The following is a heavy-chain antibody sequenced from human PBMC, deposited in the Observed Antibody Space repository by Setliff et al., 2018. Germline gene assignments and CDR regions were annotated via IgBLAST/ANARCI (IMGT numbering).Heavy chain of an antibody. V-gene: IGHV1-69*13. CDR3: ARSPFPVDTVMVTTFDS. J-gene: IGHJ4*02. Sequence: ASVKVSCKTSRGTFSNYAISWVRQAPGQGLEWMGGTTPIFTTANYAQKFQGRVTITADESTSTAYMELSSLKSEDTAVYYCARSPFPVDTVMVTTFDSWGQGTLVTVSS. CDR2: TTPIFTTA. D-gene: IGHD5-18*01. CDR1: RGTFSNYA.